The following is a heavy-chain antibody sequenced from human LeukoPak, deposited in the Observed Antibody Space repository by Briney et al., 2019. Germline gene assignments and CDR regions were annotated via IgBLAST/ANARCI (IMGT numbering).Heavy chain of an antibody. J-gene: IGHJ4*02. V-gene: IGHV3-53*01. D-gene: IGHD6-13*01. Sequence: GGSLRLSCAASGFTVSSNYMSWVRQAPGKGLERVSVIYSGGSTYYADSVKGRFTISRDNSKNTLYLQMNSLRAEDTAVYYCARDAMYISSWYAYWGQGTLVTVSS. CDR1: GFTVSSNY. CDR2: IYSGGST. CDR3: ARDAMYISSWYAY.